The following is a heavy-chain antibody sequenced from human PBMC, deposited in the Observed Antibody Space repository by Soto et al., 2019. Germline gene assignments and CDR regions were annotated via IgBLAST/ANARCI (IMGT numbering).Heavy chain of an antibody. D-gene: IGHD5-12*01. Sequence: EMQLLESGGGLVQPGGSLRLSCAASVFTFSSYAMSWVRQAPGKGLEWVSAISGSGGGTYYADSVKGRFTISRDNSKNTLYLQMNSLRAEDTAVYSCAKAWMDNARQRYSDHWGQGTLVTVSS. CDR2: ISGSGGGT. CDR3: AKAWMDNARQRYSDH. J-gene: IGHJ4*02. V-gene: IGHV3-23*01. CDR1: VFTFSSYA.